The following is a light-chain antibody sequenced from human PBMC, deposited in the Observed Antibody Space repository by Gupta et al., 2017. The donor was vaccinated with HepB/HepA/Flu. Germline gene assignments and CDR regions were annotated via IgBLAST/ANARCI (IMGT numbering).Light chain of an antibody. V-gene: IGLV7-43*01. CDR2: SIK. CDR3: MLFYGTTWV. J-gene: IGLJ3*02. Sequence: QTVVTQEPSLTVSPGGTVTLTCSSSTGAVSSDHHPNWFQQKPGQAPKALIYSIKNKHSWTPARFSGSLLGGKAALTLSGVQPEDEADYECMLFYGTTWVFGGGTKLTVL. CDR1: TGAVSSDHH.